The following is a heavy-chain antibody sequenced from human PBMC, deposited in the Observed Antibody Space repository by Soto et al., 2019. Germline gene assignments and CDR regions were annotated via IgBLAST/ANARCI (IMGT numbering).Heavy chain of an antibody. CDR3: ARQLERGDLPEGFEY. CDR2: IFHSGAT. D-gene: IGHD1-1*01. CDR1: GDSFSSSHW. Sequence: QVQLQELGPGLVEPSGTLSLTCAVSGDSFSSSHWWSWVRQSPGKGLEWIGEIFHSGATKYNPSLESRVTMSVDKSNNQLSLKLRSVTAADTTVYYCARQLERGDLPEGFEYWGQGTLATVSS. J-gene: IGHJ4*02. V-gene: IGHV4-4*02.